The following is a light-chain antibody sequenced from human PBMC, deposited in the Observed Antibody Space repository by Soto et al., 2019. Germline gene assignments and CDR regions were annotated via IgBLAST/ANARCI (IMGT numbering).Light chain of an antibody. CDR3: QQYDSSPYS. CDR2: GAS. J-gene: IGKJ2*03. CDR1: QSVSSSY. Sequence: EIVLTQSPGTLSLSPGEGATLSCRASQSVSSSYLAWYQQRPGQALRLLIYGASFRATGIADRISGSWPGTEFTRTISGLEPEDFAVYYCQQYDSSPYSFGEGTKLEIK. V-gene: IGKV3-20*01.